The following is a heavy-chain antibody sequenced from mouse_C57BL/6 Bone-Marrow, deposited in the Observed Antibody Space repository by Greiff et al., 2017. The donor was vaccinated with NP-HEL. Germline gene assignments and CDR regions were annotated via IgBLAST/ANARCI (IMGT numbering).Heavy chain of an antibody. V-gene: IGHV3-6*01. CDR2: ISYDGSN. Sequence: VQLQQSGPGLVKPSQSLSLTCSVTGYSITSGYYWNWIRQFPGNKLEWMGYISYDGSNNYNPSLKNRISITRDTSKNQFFLKLNSVTTEDTATYYCARDRPLGPWYFDVWGTGTTVTVSS. CDR1: GYSITSGYY. D-gene: IGHD4-1*01. J-gene: IGHJ1*03. CDR3: ARDRPLGPWYFDV.